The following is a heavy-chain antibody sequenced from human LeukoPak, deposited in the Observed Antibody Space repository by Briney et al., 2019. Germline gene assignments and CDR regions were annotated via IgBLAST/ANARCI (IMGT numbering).Heavy chain of an antibody. J-gene: IGHJ4*02. D-gene: IGHD3-10*01. CDR2: IRSKAYGGTT. CDR3: TRDGVIGLLWFGEPNYYFDY. Sequence: PGGSLRLSCTASGFTFGDYAMSWFRQAPGKGLEWVGFIRSKAYGGTTEYAASVKGRFTISRDDSKSIAYLQMNSLKTEDTAVYYCTRDGVIGLLWFGEPNYYFDYWGQGTLVTVSS. CDR1: GFTFGDYA. V-gene: IGHV3-49*03.